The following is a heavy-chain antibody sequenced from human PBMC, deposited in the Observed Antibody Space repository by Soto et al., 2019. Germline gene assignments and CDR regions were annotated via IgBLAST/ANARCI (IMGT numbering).Heavy chain of an antibody. CDR3: ARLPSRHLVDY. CDR2: MFYGVST. Sequence: SETLSLTCTVSGSSINSSGYYWGWIRQPPGKGLEWIGSMFYGVSTYYNPSLKSRVTVSXXXXXXXXXXXXXXXXXADTAVYYCARLPSRHLVDYWGQGTLVTVSS. V-gene: IGHV4-39*01. D-gene: IGHD3-10*01. CDR1: GSSINSSGYY. J-gene: IGHJ4*02.